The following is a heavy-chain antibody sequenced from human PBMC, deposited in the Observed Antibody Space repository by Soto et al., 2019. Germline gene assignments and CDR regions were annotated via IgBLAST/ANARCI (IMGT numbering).Heavy chain of an antibody. CDR2: TYYRSGWSR. Sequence: PSQTLSLTCDISGFSISTDSAAWNWIRQSPSRGLEWLGRTYYRSGWSREYAVSVRGRITINPGTSKNQFSLQLNSVTPEDTAVYYCARAYSSGWFSYFDFWGQGTLVTVSS. CDR1: GFSISTDSAA. J-gene: IGHJ4*02. V-gene: IGHV6-1*01. CDR3: ARAYSSGWFSYFDF. D-gene: IGHD6-19*01.